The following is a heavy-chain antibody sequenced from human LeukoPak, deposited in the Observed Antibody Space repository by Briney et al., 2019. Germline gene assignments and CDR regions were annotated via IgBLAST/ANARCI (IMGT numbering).Heavy chain of an antibody. CDR1: GGTFSSYA. CDR3: ARGTTYYDILTGYSPYYFDY. Sequence: ASVKVSCKASGGTFSSYAISWVRQAPGQGLEWMGGIIPIFGTANYAQKFQGRVTITADKSTSTAYMELSSLRSEDTAVYYCARGTTYYDILTGYSPYYFDYWGQGTLVTVSS. V-gene: IGHV1-69*06. CDR2: IIPIFGTA. D-gene: IGHD3-9*01. J-gene: IGHJ4*02.